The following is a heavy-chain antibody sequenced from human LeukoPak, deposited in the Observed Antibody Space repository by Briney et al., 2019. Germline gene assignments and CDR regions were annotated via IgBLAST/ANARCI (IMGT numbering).Heavy chain of an antibody. V-gene: IGHV3-30*14. Sequence: PGRSLRLSCAASGFTLSNYAVHWVRQAPGKGLEWVAVISNDGNDKYYAESVKGRFTISRDNSRDTLYLQMNSLRPEDTAVYYCARDQYCDRSGSDAFDIWGQGTMVTVSS. D-gene: IGHD3-22*01. CDR3: ARDQYCDRSGSDAFDI. CDR1: GFTLSNYA. J-gene: IGHJ3*02. CDR2: ISNDGNDK.